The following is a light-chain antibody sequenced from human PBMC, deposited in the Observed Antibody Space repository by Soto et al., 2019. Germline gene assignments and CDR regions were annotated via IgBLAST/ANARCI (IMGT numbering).Light chain of an antibody. Sequence: QSVLTQPPSVSGAPGQRVTISCTGSSSNIGAGYDVHWYQQRPGTAPKLLIFGNINRPSGVPDRFSGSKSGTSASLAITGLQAEDEGDYYCAAWDDRLSDLLFGGGTKLTVL. CDR1: SSNIGAGYD. V-gene: IGLV1-40*01. CDR2: GNI. CDR3: AAWDDRLSDLL. J-gene: IGLJ2*01.